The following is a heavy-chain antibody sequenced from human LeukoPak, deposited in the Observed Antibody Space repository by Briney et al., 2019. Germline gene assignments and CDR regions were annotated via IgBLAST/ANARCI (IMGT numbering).Heavy chain of an antibody. CDR2: IWFDGSKK. CDR1: GFTFSIYG. V-gene: IGHV3-33*01. CDR3: AGGYCNGGYRPYLDY. Sequence: PGKSLRLSCAASGFTFSIYGMHWVRQAPGKGLEWVAVIWFDGSKKEYADSVKGRFTISRDNSKNTLYLQMDSLRAEDTAVYYCAGGYCNGGYRPYLDYWGQGTLVTVSS. J-gene: IGHJ4*02. D-gene: IGHD2-15*01.